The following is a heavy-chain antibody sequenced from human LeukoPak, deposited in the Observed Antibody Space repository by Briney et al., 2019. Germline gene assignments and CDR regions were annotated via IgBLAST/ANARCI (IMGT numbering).Heavy chain of an antibody. D-gene: IGHD5-18*01. CDR2: ISGSGGST. CDR1: GFTFSSYG. V-gene: IGHV3-23*01. J-gene: IGHJ4*02. CDR3: ARDQTRYSYADFDY. Sequence: GGTLRLSCAASGFTFSSYGMSWVRQAPGKGLEWVSAISGSGGSTYYADSVKGRFTISRDNAKNSLYLQMNSLRAEDTAVYYCARDQTRYSYADFDYWGQGTLVTVSS.